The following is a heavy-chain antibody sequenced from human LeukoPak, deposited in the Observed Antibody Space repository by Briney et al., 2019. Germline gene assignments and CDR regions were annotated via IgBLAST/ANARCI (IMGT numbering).Heavy chain of an antibody. CDR1: GFTFSSYS. CDR2: ISGSGGSK. CDR3: AKRYNWKHGVFDS. V-gene: IGHV3-23*01. D-gene: IGHD1-20*01. J-gene: IGHJ4*02. Sequence: GGSLRLSCAASGFTFSSYSMSWVRQAPGKGLEWVSAISGSGGSKYYAASVKGRFTISRDNSKKTLYLQMNSLRAEATAVYYCAKRYNWKHGVFDSWGREPWSPSPQ.